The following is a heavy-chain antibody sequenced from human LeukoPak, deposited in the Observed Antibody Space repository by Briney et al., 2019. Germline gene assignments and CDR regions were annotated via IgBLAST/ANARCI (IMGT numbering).Heavy chain of an antibody. D-gene: IGHD6-19*01. J-gene: IGHJ6*03. Sequence: WETLSLTCAVYGGSFSGHYWSWIRQPPGKGLEWIGEINHSGSTNYNPSLKSRVTISVDTSKNQFSLKLSSVTAADTAVYYCARGTVAASFYYYNYMDVWGKRTTVTVSS. V-gene: IGHV4-34*01. CDR2: INHSGST. CDR3: ARGTVAASFYYYNYMDV. CDR1: GGSFSGHY.